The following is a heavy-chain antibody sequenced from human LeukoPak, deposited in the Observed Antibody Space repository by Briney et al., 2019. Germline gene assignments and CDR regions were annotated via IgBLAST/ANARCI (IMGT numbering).Heavy chain of an antibody. D-gene: IGHD3-22*01. J-gene: IGHJ6*03. V-gene: IGHV4-59*01. CDR2: IYYSGST. CDR1: GDSISSDY. CDR3: ARHYYDSSGYVPYYYYYRDV. Sequence: SETLSLTCNVSGDSISSDYWSWIRQPPGKGLEWIGHIYYSGSTNYNPSLKSRVTISVDASKNHFSLKVSSVTAADTAVYYCARHYYDSSGYVPYYYYYRDVWGKGTTVTISS.